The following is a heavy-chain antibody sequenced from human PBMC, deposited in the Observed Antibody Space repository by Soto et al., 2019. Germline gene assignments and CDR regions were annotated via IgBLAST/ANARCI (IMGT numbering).Heavy chain of an antibody. J-gene: IGHJ4*02. V-gene: IGHV3-66*04. CDR1: GVTVSSNY. D-gene: IGHD5-18*01. CDR3: ARHGYNYGGGYFDY. Sequence: EVQLVESGGGLVQPGGSLRLSCAASGVTVSSNYMSLVRQAPGKGLEWDSVIYSGGSTYYADSVKGRFTISRDNSKNTLYLQMNSLRAEDSAVYYCARHGYNYGGGYFDYWGQGTLVTVSS. CDR2: IYSGGST.